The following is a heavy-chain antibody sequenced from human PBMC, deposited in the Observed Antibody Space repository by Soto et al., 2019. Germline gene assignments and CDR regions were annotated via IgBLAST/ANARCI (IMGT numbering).Heavy chain of an antibody. J-gene: IGHJ4*02. D-gene: IGHD3-22*01. V-gene: IGHV4-34*01. CDR1: GGSFSGYY. CDR2: INHSGST. Sequence: SETLSLTCAVYGGSFSGYYWSWIRQPPGKGLEWIGEINHSGSTNYNPSLKSRVTISVDTSKNQFSLKLSSVTAADTAVYYCARHRGVDSSGFYYFDYWGQGTLVTV. CDR3: ARHRGVDSSGFYYFDY.